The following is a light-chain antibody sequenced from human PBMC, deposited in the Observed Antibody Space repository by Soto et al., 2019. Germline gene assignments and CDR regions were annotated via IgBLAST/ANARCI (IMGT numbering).Light chain of an antibody. CDR2: GAS. CDR1: QGVSSTY. CDR3: QQYTNWPPNT. V-gene: IGKV3D-15*01. J-gene: IGKJ5*01. Sequence: EIVLTQSPGTLSLSPGERATLSCRASQGVSSTYLAWYQQKPGQAPRLLIYGASSRATGIPARFSGRGSGTEFTLTISSLQSEDFAVYYCQQYTNWPPNTFGQGTRLEIK.